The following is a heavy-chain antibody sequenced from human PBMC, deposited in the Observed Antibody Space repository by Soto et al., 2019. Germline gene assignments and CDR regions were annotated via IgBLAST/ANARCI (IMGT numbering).Heavy chain of an antibody. J-gene: IGHJ4*02. V-gene: IGHV3-74*01. CDR2: INGDGSRT. D-gene: IGHD2-15*01. Sequence: GALRLSCAASGCTFSTYWMRWVRQAPGKGLVWVSRINGDGSRTNYADSVKGRFTISRDDSENMAYLQMNSLKTEDTAVYYCSRQDCSGDACLHPNWGQGTLVPSPQ. CDR1: GCTFSTYW. CDR3: SRQDCSGDACLHPN.